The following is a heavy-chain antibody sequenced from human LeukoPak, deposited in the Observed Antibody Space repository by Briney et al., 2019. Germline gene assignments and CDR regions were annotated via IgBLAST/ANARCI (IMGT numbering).Heavy chain of an antibody. J-gene: IGHJ4*02. Sequence: GGSLRLSCSASGFTFSTYWMSWVRQAPGKGLEWVAVISYDGSNKYYADSVKGRFTISRDNSKNTLYLQMNSLRAEDTAVYYCAKEGHYDFWSGFRVFDYWGQGTLVTVSS. CDR2: ISYDGSNK. D-gene: IGHD3-3*01. V-gene: IGHV3-30*18. CDR1: GFTFSTYW. CDR3: AKEGHYDFWSGFRVFDY.